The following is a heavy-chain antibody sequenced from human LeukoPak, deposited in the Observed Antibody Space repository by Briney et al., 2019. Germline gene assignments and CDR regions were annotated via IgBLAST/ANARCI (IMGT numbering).Heavy chain of an antibody. V-gene: IGHV1-8*01. J-gene: IGHJ4*02. Sequence: ASVKVSCKASGYTFTSYDINWVRQATGQGLEWMGWMNPNSGNTGYAQKFQGRVTMTRNTSISTAYMELSSLRSEDTAVYYCARSGAYGFRSGYYYVMYWGQGTLVTLSS. CDR2: MNPNSGNT. CDR1: GYTFTSYD. CDR3: ARSGAYGFRSGYYYVMY. D-gene: IGHD3-22*01.